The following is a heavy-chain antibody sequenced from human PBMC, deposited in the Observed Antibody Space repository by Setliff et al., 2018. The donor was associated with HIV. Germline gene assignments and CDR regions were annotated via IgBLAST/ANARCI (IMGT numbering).Heavy chain of an antibody. CDR1: GYSISSGYY. D-gene: IGHD4-17*01. CDR2: INYSGDT. V-gene: IGHV4-38-2*01. CDR3: VRQHGDYAFGP. Sequence: SETLSLTCAVSGYSISSGYYWGWIRQPPGKGLEWIGEINYSGDTTYNPSLKSRVNMFIDTSKKQFSLKVASVTAADTAVYYCVRQHGDYAFGPWGQGTLVTVSS. J-gene: IGHJ5*02.